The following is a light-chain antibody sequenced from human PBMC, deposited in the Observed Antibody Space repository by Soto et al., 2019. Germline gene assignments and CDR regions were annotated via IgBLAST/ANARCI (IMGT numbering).Light chain of an antibody. CDR2: DAS. CDR1: QSVNSY. CDR3: QQRSNLPPA. J-gene: IGKJ4*01. V-gene: IGKV3-11*01. Sequence: EIVLTQYPATLSLSPGERANLSCRASQSVNSYLAWYQQKPGQGPRLLIYDASNRATGIPARFSGSGSGTEFTLTISSLEPEDLAVYYCQQRSNLPPAFGGGTKVEIK.